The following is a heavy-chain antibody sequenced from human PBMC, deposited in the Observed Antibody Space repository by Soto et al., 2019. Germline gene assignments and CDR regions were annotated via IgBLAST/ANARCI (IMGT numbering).Heavy chain of an antibody. CDR3: ARVAGYNPHVAFDI. V-gene: IGHV3-30-3*01. CDR1: GFTFSSYA. CDR2: ISYDGSNK. J-gene: IGHJ3*02. Sequence: QVQLVESGGGVVQPGRSLRLSCAASGFTFSSYAMHWVRQAPGKGLEWVAVISYDGSNKYYADSVKGRFTISRDNSKNTLYLQMNSLRAEDTAVYYCARVAGYNPHVAFDIWGQGTMVTVSS. D-gene: IGHD5-12*01.